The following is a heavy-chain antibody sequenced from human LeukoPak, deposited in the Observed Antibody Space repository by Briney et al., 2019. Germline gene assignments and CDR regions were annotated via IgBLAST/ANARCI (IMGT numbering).Heavy chain of an antibody. CDR2: INTKTGNP. CDR1: GYTFSNYV. CDR3: ARDLDFRSGQYRRDFDY. Sequence: ASVKVSCKASGYTFSNYVMNWVRQAPGQGPEWMGWINTKTGNPTYAQGFTGRFVFSLDTSVSTAYLQISSLKAEDTAVYYCARDLDFRSGQYRRDFDYWGQGTLVTVSS. J-gene: IGHJ4*02. V-gene: IGHV7-4-1*02. D-gene: IGHD3-3*01.